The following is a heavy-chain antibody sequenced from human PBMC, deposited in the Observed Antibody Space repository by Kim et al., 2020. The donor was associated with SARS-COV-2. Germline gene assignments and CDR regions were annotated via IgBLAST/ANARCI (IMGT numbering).Heavy chain of an antibody. D-gene: IGHD3-22*01. J-gene: IGHJ4*02. CDR3: AGYDSSGYYY. V-gene: IGHV4-39*01. Sequence: STYYNPSVKSRVTIAVATSKNQFSLKLCSVTAADTAVYYCAGYDSSGYYYWGQGTLVTVSS. CDR2: ST.